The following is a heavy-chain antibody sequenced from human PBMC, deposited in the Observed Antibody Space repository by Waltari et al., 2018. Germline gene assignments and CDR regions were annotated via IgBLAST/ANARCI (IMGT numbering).Heavy chain of an antibody. Sequence: QVQLQESGPGLVKPSETLSLTCTVSGGSISSYYWSWIRQPPGKGLEWIGYIYYSGSTNYNPSLKSRVTISVDTSKNQFSLKLSSVTAADTAVYYCAGSSGYYYGSGIYYFDYWGQGTLVTVSS. CDR2: IYYSGST. CDR1: GGSISSYY. V-gene: IGHV4-59*08. J-gene: IGHJ4*02. D-gene: IGHD3-10*01. CDR3: AGSSGYYYGSGIYYFDY.